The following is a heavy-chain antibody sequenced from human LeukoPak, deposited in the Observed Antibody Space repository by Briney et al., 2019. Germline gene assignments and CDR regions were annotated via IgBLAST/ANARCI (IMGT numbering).Heavy chain of an antibody. CDR1: GYTFTGYY. D-gene: IGHD2-21*02. V-gene: IGHV1-2*02. CDR2: INPNSGGT. CDR3: ARYYLGDDAFDI. Sequence: ASVKVSCKASGYTFTGYYMHWVRQAPGQGLEWMGWINPNSGGTNYAQKFQGRVTMTRDTSISTAYMELSRLRSDDTAVYYCARYYLGDDAFDIWGQGTMVTVSS. J-gene: IGHJ3*02.